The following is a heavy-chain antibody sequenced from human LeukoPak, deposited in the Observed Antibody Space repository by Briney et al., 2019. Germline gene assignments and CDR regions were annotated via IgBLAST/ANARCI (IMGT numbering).Heavy chain of an antibody. J-gene: IGHJ3*02. Sequence: PGGSLRLSCAASGFTFSIYAMSWVRQSQGKGLEWVSAISGSGDTTYYADSVKGRSTISRDNSKNTLYLQMNSLRAEDTAVYYCAKRTAVSYDNSGSSAFDIWGQGTMVTVSS. CDR2: ISGSGDTT. D-gene: IGHD3-22*01. CDR1: GFTFSIYA. V-gene: IGHV3-23*01. CDR3: AKRTAVSYDNSGSSAFDI.